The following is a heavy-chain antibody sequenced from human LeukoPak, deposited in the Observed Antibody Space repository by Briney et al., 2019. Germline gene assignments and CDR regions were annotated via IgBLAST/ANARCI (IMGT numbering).Heavy chain of an antibody. D-gene: IGHD3-22*01. CDR3: AKEPHYYDSLRDY. CDR1: GFTLSSYG. CDR2: ISGSGGST. V-gene: IGHV3-23*01. J-gene: IGHJ4*02. Sequence: PGGSLRLSCAASGFTLSSYGMSWVCQAPGKGLEWVSAISGSGGSTYYADSVKGRFTISRDNSKNTLYLQMNSLRAEDTAVYYCAKEPHYYDSLRDYWGQGTLVTVSS.